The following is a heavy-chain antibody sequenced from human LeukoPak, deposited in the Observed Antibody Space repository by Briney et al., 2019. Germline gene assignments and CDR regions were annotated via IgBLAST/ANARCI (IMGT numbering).Heavy chain of an antibody. V-gene: IGHV5-51*01. CDR1: GSSFTSYW. D-gene: IGHD6-13*01. Sequence: GGALKISWKGSGSSFTSYWIGGGRQGPGKGLEGRGIIYPGDSDTRYSPSFQGQVTISADKSISTAYLQWSSLKASDTAMYYCARRAAGGTYFDYWGQGTLVTVSS. J-gene: IGHJ4*02. CDR3: ARRAAGGTYFDY. CDR2: IYPGDSDT.